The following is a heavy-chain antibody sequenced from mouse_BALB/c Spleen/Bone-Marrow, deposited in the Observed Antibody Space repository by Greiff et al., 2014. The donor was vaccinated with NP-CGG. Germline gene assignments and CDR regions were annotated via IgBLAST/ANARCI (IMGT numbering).Heavy chain of an antibody. CDR1: GFNIKDSY. CDR2: IDPANGNT. J-gene: IGHJ2*01. CDR3: ARYRLGAYFDY. Sequence: VQLQQSGAELVKPGASLKLSCTASGFNIKDSYMHWVKQSPEQGLEWIGRIDPANGNTKYDPKFQGKATITADTSSNTVYLQLNSLTSEDTAVYYCARYRLGAYFDYWGQGTTLTVSS. V-gene: IGHV14-3*02. D-gene: IGHD2-14*01.